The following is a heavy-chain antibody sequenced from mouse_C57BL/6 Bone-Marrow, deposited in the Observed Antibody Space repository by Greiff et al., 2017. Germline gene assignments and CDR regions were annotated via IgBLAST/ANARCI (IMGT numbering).Heavy chain of an antibody. J-gene: IGHJ3*01. Sequence: QVQLQQSGAELARPGASVKLSCKASGYTFTSSGISWVKQRTGQGLEWIGEIYPRSGNTYYNEKFKGKATLTADKSSSTAYMELRSLTSEDSAVYFCARYGNYVGFAYWGQGTLVTVSA. CDR2: IYPRSGNT. CDR3: ARYGNYVGFAY. V-gene: IGHV1-81*01. D-gene: IGHD2-1*01. CDR1: GYTFTSSG.